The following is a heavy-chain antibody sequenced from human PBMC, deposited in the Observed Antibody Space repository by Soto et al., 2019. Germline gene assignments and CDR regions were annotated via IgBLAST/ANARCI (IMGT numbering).Heavy chain of an antibody. Sequence: GESLKISCKGSGYSFTSYWISWVRQMPGKGLEWMGRIDPSDSYTNYSPSFQGHVTISADKSISTAYLQWSSLKASDTAMYYCRAYYYDSSGSSPYYYGMDVWGQGTTVTVSS. V-gene: IGHV5-10-1*01. CDR1: GYSFTSYW. CDR2: IDPSDSYT. CDR3: RAYYYDSSGSSPYYYGMDV. J-gene: IGHJ6*02. D-gene: IGHD3-22*01.